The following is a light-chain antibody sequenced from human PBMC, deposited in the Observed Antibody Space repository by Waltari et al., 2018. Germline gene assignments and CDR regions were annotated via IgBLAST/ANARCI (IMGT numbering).Light chain of an antibody. CDR1: NIRSKS. CDR3: RVWDSSSDHVV. CDR2: DDS. J-gene: IGLJ2*01. Sequence: SYVLTQPPSVSLAPGQTARMTCGGNNIRSKSGHWYQQKPGQAPVLVVNDDSTRPAGIPEGFSGSNSGNTATLTISRVEAGDEADYYCRVWDSSSDHVVFGGGTKLTVL. V-gene: IGLV3-21*02.